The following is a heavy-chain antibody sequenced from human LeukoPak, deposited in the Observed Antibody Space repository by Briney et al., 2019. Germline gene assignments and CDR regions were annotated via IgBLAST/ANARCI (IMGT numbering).Heavy chain of an antibody. V-gene: IGHV1-18*01. D-gene: IGHD3-3*01. Sequence: ASVKVSCKASGYTFTSYGISWVRQAPGQGLEWMGWISAYNGNTNYAQKLQGRVTMTTDISTSTAYMELRSLRSDDTAVYYCARDRGVGGYGMDVWGQGTTVTVSS. CDR2: ISAYNGNT. CDR1: GYTFTSYG. CDR3: ARDRGVGGYGMDV. J-gene: IGHJ6*02.